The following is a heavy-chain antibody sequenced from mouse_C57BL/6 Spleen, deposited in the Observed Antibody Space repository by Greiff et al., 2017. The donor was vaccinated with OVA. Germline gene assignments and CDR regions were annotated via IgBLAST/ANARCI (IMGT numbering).Heavy chain of an antibody. CDR3: ARCDGYHLYYFDY. CDR2: INPNNGGT. J-gene: IGHJ2*01. Sequence: EVQLQQSGPELVKPGASVKISCKASGYTFTDYYMNWVKQSHGKSLEWIGDINPNNGGTSYNQKFKGKATLTVDKSSSTAYMELRSLTSEDSAVYYCARCDGYHLYYFDYWGQGTTLTVSP. D-gene: IGHD2-3*01. CDR1: GYTFTDYY. V-gene: IGHV1-26*01.